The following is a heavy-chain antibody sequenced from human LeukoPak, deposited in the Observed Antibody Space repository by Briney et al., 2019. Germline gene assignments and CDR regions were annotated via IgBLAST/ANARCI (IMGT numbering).Heavy chain of an antibody. CDR1: EFTFSSYV. CDR3: ARESDNYYDSSGAYSGYFDY. J-gene: IGHJ4*02. Sequence: GGSLRLSCAASEFTFSSYVMHWVRQAPGKGLEYVSAISSNGGSTYYANSVKGRFTISRDNSKNTLYLQMGSLRSEDMAVYYCARESDNYYDSSGAYSGYFDYWGQGTLVTVSS. D-gene: IGHD3-22*01. CDR2: ISSNGGST. V-gene: IGHV3-64*01.